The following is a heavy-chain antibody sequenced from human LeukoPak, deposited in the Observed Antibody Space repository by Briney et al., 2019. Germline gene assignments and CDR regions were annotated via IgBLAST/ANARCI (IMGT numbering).Heavy chain of an antibody. CDR1: GFTFSSYA. V-gene: IGHV3-64*01. CDR2: ISSNGGST. J-gene: IGHJ4*02. Sequence: PGGSLRLSCSAWGFTFSSYAMHWVRQAPGKGLEYVSAISSNGGSTYYANSVKGRFTISRDNSKNTLYLQMGSLRAEDMAVYYCARAKYYDSSGYYRGFFDYWGQGTLVTVSS. CDR3: ARAKYYDSSGYYRGFFDY. D-gene: IGHD3-22*01.